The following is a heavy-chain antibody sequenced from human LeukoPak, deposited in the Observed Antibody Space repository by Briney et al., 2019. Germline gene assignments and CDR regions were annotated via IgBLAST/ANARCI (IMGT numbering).Heavy chain of an antibody. CDR2: ISGSGGST. CDR3: AKTYCSSTSCPLDY. D-gene: IGHD2-2*01. J-gene: IGHJ4*02. V-gene: IGHV3-23*01. Sequence: GGSLRLSCAASGFTFSSYAMSWVRQAPGKGLEGVSAISGSGGSTYYADSVKGRFTISRDNSKNTLYLQMNSLRAEDTAVYYCAKTYCSSTSCPLDYWGQGTLVTVSS. CDR1: GFTFSSYA.